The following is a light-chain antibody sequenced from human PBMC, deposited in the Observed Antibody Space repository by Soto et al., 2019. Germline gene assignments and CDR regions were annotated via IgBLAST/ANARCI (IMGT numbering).Light chain of an antibody. CDR2: GAS. CDR1: QSVSSN. Sequence: EIVMTQSPATLSVSPGERATLSCRASQSVSSNLAWYQHKPGQAPRLLIYGASTRATCIPASFSGSGSGTEFTLTISSLQSEDFAVYYCQQYNNWPPRAWTFGQGTQVEIK. CDR3: QQYNNWPPRAWT. J-gene: IGKJ1*01. V-gene: IGKV3-15*01.